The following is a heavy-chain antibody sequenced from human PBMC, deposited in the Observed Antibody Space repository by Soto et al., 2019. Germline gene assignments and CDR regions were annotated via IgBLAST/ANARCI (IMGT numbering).Heavy chain of an antibody. Sequence: QVQLVQSGAEVKKPGSSVKVSCKASGGDFSTYAFSWVRQAPGQGLEWMGGVIPIFGAPNYAQNFQGRVTITADASTSTAYMHLSSLRSEDTAVYYCASIVYSSDSSSAYWGQGTLVTVSS. J-gene: IGHJ4*02. CDR2: VIPIFGAP. D-gene: IGHD2-15*01. CDR1: GGDFSTYA. CDR3: ASIVYSSDSSSAY. V-gene: IGHV1-69*01.